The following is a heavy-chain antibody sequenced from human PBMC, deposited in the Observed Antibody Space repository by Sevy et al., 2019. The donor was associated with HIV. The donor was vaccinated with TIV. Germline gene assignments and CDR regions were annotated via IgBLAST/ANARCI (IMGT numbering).Heavy chain of an antibody. Sequence: GGSLRLSCAASGFSVSSHAMHWVRQAPGKGLEWVALLSYDGGAQYYAHSVKGRFSISRGNSKNILYLQMNSLRPADTALYYCTRDAGYSVGWYPSNYWGQGTLVTVSS. CDR1: GFSVSSHA. CDR3: TRDAGYSVGWYPSNY. CDR2: LSYDGGAQ. D-gene: IGHD6-19*01. V-gene: IGHV3-30*04. J-gene: IGHJ4*02.